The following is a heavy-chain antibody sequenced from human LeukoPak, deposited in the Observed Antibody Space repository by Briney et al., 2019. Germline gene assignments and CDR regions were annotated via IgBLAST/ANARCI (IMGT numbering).Heavy chain of an antibody. V-gene: IGHV1-69*06. CDR1: GGTFSSYA. CDR2: IIPIFGTA. CDR3: ARIYDSSGYYYVGWFDP. D-gene: IGHD3-22*01. J-gene: IGHJ5*02. Sequence: SVKVSCKASGGTFSSYAISWVRQAPGQGLEWMGGIIPIFGTANYAQKFQGRVTITADKSTSTAYMELSSLRSEETAVYYCARIYDSSGYYYVGWFDPWGQGTLVTVSS.